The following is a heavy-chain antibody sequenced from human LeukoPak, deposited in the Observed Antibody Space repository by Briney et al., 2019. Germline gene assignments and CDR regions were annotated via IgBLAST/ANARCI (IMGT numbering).Heavy chain of an antibody. V-gene: IGHV4-59*08. CDR1: GGSISSYY. CDR2: IYYSGST. D-gene: IGHD4-23*01. CDR3: ARHARDGGYFDY. Sequence: PSEALSLTCTVRGGSISSYYWSWIRQRLGKGLGWSGYIYYSGSTNYNPSLKSRVTISVDTSKNQFSLKLSSVTAADTAVYYCARHARDGGYFDYWGQGTLVTVSS. J-gene: IGHJ4*02.